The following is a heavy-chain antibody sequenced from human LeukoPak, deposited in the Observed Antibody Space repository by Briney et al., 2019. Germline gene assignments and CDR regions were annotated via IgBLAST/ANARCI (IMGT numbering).Heavy chain of an antibody. J-gene: IGHJ4*02. D-gene: IGHD1-26*01. CDR2: ITSNGDKT. Sequence: PGGSLRLSCAVSGFTFSSYAMHWVRQAPGKGLEYVSAITSNGDKTYYGNSVKGRFTISRDNSKSTLYLQMGSLRIEDMAVYYCARGGATTLFDYWGQGTLVTVSS. CDR1: GFTFSSYA. V-gene: IGHV3-64*01. CDR3: ARGGATTLFDY.